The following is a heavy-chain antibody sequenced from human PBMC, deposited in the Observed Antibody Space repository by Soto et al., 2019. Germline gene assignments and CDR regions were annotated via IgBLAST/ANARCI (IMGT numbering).Heavy chain of an antibody. CDR1: GFTFSGSA. D-gene: IGHD3-10*01. CDR2: IRSKANSYAT. V-gene: IGHV3-73*01. CDR3: TTPDPDGSGSYYEAYMYV. Sequence: EVQLVESGGGLVQPGGSLKLSCAASGFTFSGSAMHWVRQASGKGLEWVCRIRSKANSYATAYAASVKGRFTISRDGSKNTAYLQMNSLTIEDKAVYYCTTPDPDGSGSYYEAYMYVWGKGTTVTVSS. J-gene: IGHJ6*03.